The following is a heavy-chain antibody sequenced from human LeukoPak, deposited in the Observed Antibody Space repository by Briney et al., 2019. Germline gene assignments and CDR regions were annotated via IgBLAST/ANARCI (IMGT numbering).Heavy chain of an antibody. J-gene: IGHJ4*02. D-gene: IGHD6-19*01. CDR1: GFTFSRYN. Sequence: GGSLRLSCAASGFTFSRYNTNWVRQAPGKGLEWVSYISSSSGYIYYADLVKGRFTISRDNAKKSLYLQMNSLRAEDTAVYYCAREVYGSKFSLDNWGQGTLVTVSS. V-gene: IGHV3-21*01. CDR3: AREVYGSKFSLDN. CDR2: ISSSSGYI.